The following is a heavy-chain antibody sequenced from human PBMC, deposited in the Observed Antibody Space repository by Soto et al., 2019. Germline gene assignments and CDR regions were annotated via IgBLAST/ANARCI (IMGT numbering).Heavy chain of an antibody. CDR3: ARVDYYGSGSTY. D-gene: IGHD3-10*01. V-gene: IGHV4-59*01. J-gene: IGHJ4*02. CDR2: IYYRGST. CDR1: GGSISSYY. Sequence: QVQLQESGPGLVKPSETLSLTCTVSGGSISSYYWSWIRQPPGKGLEWIGYIYYRGSTNYNPSLKSRVTISVDTSKNQFSLKLSSVTAADTAVYYCARVDYYGSGSTYWGQGTLVTVSS.